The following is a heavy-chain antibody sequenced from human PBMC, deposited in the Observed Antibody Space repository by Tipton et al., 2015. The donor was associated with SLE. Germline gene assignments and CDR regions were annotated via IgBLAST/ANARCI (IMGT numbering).Heavy chain of an antibody. Sequence: SLRLSCAASGFTFSSYAMHWVRQAPGKGLEWVAVISYDGSNKYYADSVKGRFTISRDNSKNTLYLQMNSLRAEDTAVYYCAKDLGTDYWGQGTLVTVSS. CDR1: GFTFSSYA. V-gene: IGHV3-30-3*01. D-gene: IGHD7-27*01. CDR2: ISYDGSNK. CDR3: AKDLGTDY. J-gene: IGHJ4*02.